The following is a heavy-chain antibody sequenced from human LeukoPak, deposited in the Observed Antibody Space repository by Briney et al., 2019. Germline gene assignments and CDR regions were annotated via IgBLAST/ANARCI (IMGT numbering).Heavy chain of an antibody. V-gene: IGHV3-7*01. J-gene: IGHJ6*02. CDR3: ARDQVLWCGESNYYYYGMDV. CDR2: IKQDGSEK. CDR1: GLTFSSYW. D-gene: IGHD3-10*01. Sequence: GGSLRLSCAASGLTFSSYWMSWVRQAPGKGLEWVANIKQDGSEKYYVDSVKGRFTISRDNAKNSLYLQMNSLRAEDTAVYYGARDQVLWCGESNYYYYGMDVWGQGTTVTVSS.